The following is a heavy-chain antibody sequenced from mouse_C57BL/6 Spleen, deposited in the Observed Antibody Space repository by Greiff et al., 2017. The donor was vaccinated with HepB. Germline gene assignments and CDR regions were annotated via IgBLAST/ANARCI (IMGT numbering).Heavy chain of an antibody. V-gene: IGHV1-82*01. Sequence: VQLQQSGPELVKPGASVKISCKASGYAFSSSWMNWVKQRPGKGLEWIGRIYPGDGDTNYNGKFKGKATLTADKSSSTAYMQLSSLTSEDSAVYFCAREGLTGYFDYWGRGTTLTVSS. CDR3: AREGLTGYFDY. J-gene: IGHJ2*01. CDR1: GYAFSSSW. D-gene: IGHD4-1*01. CDR2: IYPGDGDT.